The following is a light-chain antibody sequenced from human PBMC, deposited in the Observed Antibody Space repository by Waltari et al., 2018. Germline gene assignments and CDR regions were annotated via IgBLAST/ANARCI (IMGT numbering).Light chain of an antibody. CDR2: ISN. CDR1: SSNIGAGFD. V-gene: IGLV1-40*01. J-gene: IGLJ3*02. Sequence: QSVLTQPPSVSGAPGQRVTISCTGSSSNIGAGFDVLWYQQVPGPAPKLLIYISNTRASGGPERFSGSTSGNSASLAIAGLQAEDEADYYCQSHDINLSSWVFGGGTKLTVL. CDR3: QSHDINLSSWV.